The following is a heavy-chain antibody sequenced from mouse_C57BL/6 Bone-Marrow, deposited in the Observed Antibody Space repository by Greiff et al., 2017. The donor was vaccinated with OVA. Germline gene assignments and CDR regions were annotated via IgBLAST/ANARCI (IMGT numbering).Heavy chain of an antibody. CDR2: INPNNGGT. CDR3: AREGGAMDY. Sequence: EVKLMESGPELVKPGASVKIPCKASGYTFTDYNMDWVKQSHGTSLEWIGDINPNNGGTIYNQKFKGKATLTVDKSSSTAYMELRSLTSEDTAVYYCAREGGAMDYWGQGTSVTVSS. V-gene: IGHV1-18*01. J-gene: IGHJ4*01. CDR1: GYTFTDYN.